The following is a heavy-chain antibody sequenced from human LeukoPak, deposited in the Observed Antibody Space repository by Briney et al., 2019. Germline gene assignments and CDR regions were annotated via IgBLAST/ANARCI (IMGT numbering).Heavy chain of an antibody. J-gene: IGHJ4*02. Sequence: PGGSLRLSCAASGFTVSRDYMSWVRQAPGKGLEWVSVIYSGGATYYADSVKGRFTISRDNSKSTVYLQVNSLRAEDTAVYYCARDHRFCSSTNCYGIDYWGQGTLVTVSS. V-gene: IGHV3-66*01. CDR3: ARDHRFCSSTNCYGIDY. D-gene: IGHD2-2*01. CDR1: GFTVSRDY. CDR2: IYSGGAT.